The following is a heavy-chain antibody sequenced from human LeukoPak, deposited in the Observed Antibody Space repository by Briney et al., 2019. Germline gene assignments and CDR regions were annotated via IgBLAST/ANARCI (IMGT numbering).Heavy chain of an antibody. D-gene: IGHD3-10*01. CDR1: GYSFTSYV. CDR3: ASGDYYGSGSYSDY. J-gene: IGHJ4*02. Sequence: ASVKVSCKASGYSFTSYVISWVRQAPGQGLEWMGWISAYNGKTNYAQKLQGRVTMTTDTSTSTAYMELRSLRSDDTAVYYCASGDYYGSGSYSDYWGQGTLVTVSS. CDR2: ISAYNGKT. V-gene: IGHV1-18*04.